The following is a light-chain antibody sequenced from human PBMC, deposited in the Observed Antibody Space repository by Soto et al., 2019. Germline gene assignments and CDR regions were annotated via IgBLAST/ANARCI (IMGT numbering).Light chain of an antibody. J-gene: IGKJ3*01. CDR3: QQYNSWPFA. CDR1: QSIGST. CDR2: DAS. V-gene: IGKV3-15*01. Sequence: EIVMTQSPATLSVSPGERVTLSCRASQSIGSTLAWYQQKPGQAPRLLIYDASTRATNIPARFSGSGSGTEFTLTINGLQSEDFAVYYGQQYNSWPFAFGPGAKVHIK.